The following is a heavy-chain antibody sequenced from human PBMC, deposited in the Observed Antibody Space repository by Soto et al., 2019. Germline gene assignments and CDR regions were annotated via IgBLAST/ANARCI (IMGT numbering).Heavy chain of an antibody. V-gene: IGHV5-51*01. Sequence: GESLKICCKGSGYSFTSYWIGWVRQMPGKGLEWMGIIYPGDSDTRYSPSFQGQVTISADKSISTAYLQWSSLKASDTAMYYCATGGYSYGYYYYGMDVWGQGTTVTVSS. CDR2: IYPGDSDT. CDR1: GYSFTSYW. D-gene: IGHD5-18*01. CDR3: ATGGYSYGYYYYGMDV. J-gene: IGHJ6*02.